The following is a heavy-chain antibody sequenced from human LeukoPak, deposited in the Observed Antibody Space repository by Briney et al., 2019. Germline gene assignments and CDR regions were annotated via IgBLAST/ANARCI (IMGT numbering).Heavy chain of an antibody. Sequence: SETLSLTCTVSGGSISSYCWSWIRQPPGKGLEWIAYLFYSGSTDYNPSLESRVTISVDTSKNQFSLKLRSVTAADTAVYYCATVAVIRGVTYFDYWGQGTLVTVSS. CDR1: GGSISSYC. J-gene: IGHJ4*02. V-gene: IGHV4-59*01. D-gene: IGHD3-10*01. CDR3: ATVAVIRGVTYFDY. CDR2: LFYSGST.